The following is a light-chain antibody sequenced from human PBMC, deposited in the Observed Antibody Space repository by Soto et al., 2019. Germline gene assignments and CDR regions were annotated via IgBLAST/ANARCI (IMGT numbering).Light chain of an antibody. CDR1: SSDVGTYNY. CDR3: CSYAGSPRYV. J-gene: IGLJ1*01. V-gene: IGLV2-11*01. CDR2: DVS. Sequence: QSALTQPRSVSGSPGQSVTISCTGTSSDVGTYNYVSWYQQHPGKAPKVMIYDVSERPSGVPDRFSGSKSGNTASLTISGLQAEDEADYYCCSYAGSPRYVFGNGTKLTVL.